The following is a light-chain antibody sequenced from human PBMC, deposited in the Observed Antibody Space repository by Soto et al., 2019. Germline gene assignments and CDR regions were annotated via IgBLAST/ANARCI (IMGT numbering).Light chain of an antibody. J-gene: IGLJ1*01. V-gene: IGLV1-40*01. CDR2: VNT. CDR1: SSNIGAIYG. Sequence: QSVLTQPPSVSGAPGQRVTISCTGSSSNIGAIYGVHWYQQLPGTAPKLLIYVNTNRPSGVPVRFSASKSGTSASLAITGLQAEDEADYYCQSYDDSLSAFVFGTGTKVTVL. CDR3: QSYDDSLSAFV.